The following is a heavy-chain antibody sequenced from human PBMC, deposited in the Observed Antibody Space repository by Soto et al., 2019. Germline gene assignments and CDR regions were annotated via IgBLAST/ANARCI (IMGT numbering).Heavy chain of an antibody. CDR3: AKRGGYADFNWFDP. CDR2: IYYSGTT. Sequence: QLQLQESGPGLVKPSETLSLTCSVSGGSISSSNYYWGWIRQPPGKGLEWIGNIYYSGTTYYNSSLKSRVTIPVDTSKNQFSLKLSSVTATDTAVYYCAKRGGYADFNWFDPWGQGTLVTVTS. D-gene: IGHD4-17*01. CDR1: GGSISSSNYY. V-gene: IGHV4-39*01. J-gene: IGHJ5*02.